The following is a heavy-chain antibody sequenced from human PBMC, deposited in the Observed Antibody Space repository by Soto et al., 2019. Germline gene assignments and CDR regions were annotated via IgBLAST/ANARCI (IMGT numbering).Heavy chain of an antibody. CDR3: ARDVRDNVVVVAAIDAFDI. CDR1: GFTFSSYS. V-gene: IGHV3-21*01. CDR2: ISSSSSYI. Sequence: EVQLVESGGGLVKPGGSLRLSCAASGFTFSSYSMNWVRQAPGKGLEWVSSISSSSSYIYYTDSLKGRFTISRDNAKNSLYLQMNSLRAEDTAVYYCARDVRDNVVVVAAIDAFDIWGQGTMVTVSS. J-gene: IGHJ3*02. D-gene: IGHD2-15*01.